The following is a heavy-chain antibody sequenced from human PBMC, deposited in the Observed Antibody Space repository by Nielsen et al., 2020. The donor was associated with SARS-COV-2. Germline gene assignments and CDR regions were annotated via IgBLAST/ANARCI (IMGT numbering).Heavy chain of an antibody. J-gene: IGHJ6*03. CDR2: IWYDGSNK. Sequence: GGSLRLSCAASGFTFSDYYMSWIRQAPGKGLEWVAVIWYDGSNKYYADSVKGRFTISRDNSKNTLYLQMNSLRAEDTAVYYCARVNYYGSGSSLYYYYMDVWGKGTTVTVSS. CDR3: ARVNYYGSGSSLYYYYMDV. V-gene: IGHV3-33*08. CDR1: GFTFSDYY. D-gene: IGHD3-10*01.